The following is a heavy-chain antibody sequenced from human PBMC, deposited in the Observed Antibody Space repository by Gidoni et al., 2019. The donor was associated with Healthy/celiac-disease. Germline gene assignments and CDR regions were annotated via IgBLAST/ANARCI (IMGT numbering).Heavy chain of an antibody. CDR1: GFTFSSYG. D-gene: IGHD6-6*01. CDR2: INSDGSST. CDR3: ARVPGVARGYYYYYGMDV. V-gene: IGHV3-74*01. Sequence: EVQLVESGGGLVQPGGSLRLSCAASGFTFSSYGMHWVRQAPGKGLVWVSRINSDGSSTSYADSVKRRFTISRDNAKNTLYLQMNRLRAEDTAVYYCARVPGVARGYYYYYGMDVWGQGTTVTVSS. J-gene: IGHJ6*02.